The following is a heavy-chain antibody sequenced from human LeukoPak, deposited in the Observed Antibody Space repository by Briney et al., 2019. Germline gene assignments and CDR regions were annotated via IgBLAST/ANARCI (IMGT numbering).Heavy chain of an antibody. CDR2: IYHSGST. CDR3: ARFYYYDSSGYYYFDY. Sequence: SETLSLTCTVSGGSISNYYWNWIRQPPGKGLEWIGYIYHSGSTNYNPSLKSRLTISVDRSKNQFSLKLSSVTAADTAVYYCARFYYYDSSGYYYFDYWGQGTLVTVSS. CDR1: GGSISNYY. D-gene: IGHD3-22*01. V-gene: IGHV4-59*12. J-gene: IGHJ4*02.